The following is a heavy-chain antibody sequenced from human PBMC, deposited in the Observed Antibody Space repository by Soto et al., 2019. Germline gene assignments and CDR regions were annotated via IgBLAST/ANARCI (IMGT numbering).Heavy chain of an antibody. CDR2: INHSRST. CDR1: GGSFSGYY. J-gene: IGHJ6*02. V-gene: IGHV4-34*01. D-gene: IGHD3-3*01. CDR3: SAHTTIFGPMDV. Sequence: PSETLSLTCAVYGGSFSGYYWSWICRPPGKGLVWFGEINHSRSTNYNPSLKSRVTISLDTSKNQFSLQLSSVTAADTAVYYCSAHTTIFGPMDVWGQGTTVTVSS.